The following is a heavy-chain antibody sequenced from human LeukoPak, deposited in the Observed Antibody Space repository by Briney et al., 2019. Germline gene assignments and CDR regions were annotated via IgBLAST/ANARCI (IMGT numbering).Heavy chain of an antibody. J-gene: IGHJ4*02. D-gene: IGHD1-26*01. CDR3: ATDIRAVGDSRYFDY. CDR1: GFTFSSYE. CDR2: IGRRGGDE. Sequence: GGSLRLSCAASGFTFSSYEMNWVRQAPGKGLEWLSYIGRRGGDEHYADSVKGRFTISRDNAENSLYLQMNSLTVEDTAIYYCATDIRAVGDSRYFDYWGQGALVTVSS. V-gene: IGHV3-48*03.